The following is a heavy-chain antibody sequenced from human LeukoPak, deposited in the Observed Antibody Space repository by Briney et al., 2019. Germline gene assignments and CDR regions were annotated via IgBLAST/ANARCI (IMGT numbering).Heavy chain of an antibody. D-gene: IGHD3-10*01. J-gene: IGHJ6*03. CDR3: ARVSYYGSGSYPPSIYRYYMDV. V-gene: IGHV1-2*02. Sequence: ASVKVSCKASGYTFTGYYMHWVRQAPGQGLEWMGWINPNSGGTNYAQKFQGRVTMTRDTSISTAYMELSRLRSEDTAVYYCARVSYYGSGSYPPSIYRYYMDVWGKGTTVTISS. CDR2: INPNSGGT. CDR1: GYTFTGYY.